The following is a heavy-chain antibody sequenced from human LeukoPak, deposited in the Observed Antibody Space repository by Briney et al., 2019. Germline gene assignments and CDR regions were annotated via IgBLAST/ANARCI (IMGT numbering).Heavy chain of an antibody. CDR3: AKDRGTSWLLEDYFDY. J-gene: IGHJ4*02. V-gene: IGHV3-30*02. Sequence: GGSLRLSCAASGFTFSSYGTHWVRQAPGKGLEWVAFIRYDGSNKYYADSVKGRFTISRDNSKNTLYLQMNSLRAEDTAVYYCAKDRGTSWLLEDYFDYWGQGTLVTVSS. D-gene: IGHD2-2*01. CDR2: IRYDGSNK. CDR1: GFTFSSYG.